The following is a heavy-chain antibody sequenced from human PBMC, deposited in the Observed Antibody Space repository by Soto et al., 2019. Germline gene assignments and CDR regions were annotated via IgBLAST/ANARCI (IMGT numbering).Heavy chain of an antibody. D-gene: IGHD2-15*01. J-gene: IGHJ4*02. CDR1: GFTFSSYA. V-gene: IGHV3-23*01. CDR3: ATYCSGGSCYSGDY. Sequence: EVQLLESGGGLVQPGGSLRLSCAASGFTFSSYAMSWVRQAPGKGLEWVSAISGSGGSTYYADSVKGRFTISRDNSKNMLYLQMNSLRAEDTAVYYCATYCSGGSCYSGDYWGQGTLVTVSS. CDR2: ISGSGGST.